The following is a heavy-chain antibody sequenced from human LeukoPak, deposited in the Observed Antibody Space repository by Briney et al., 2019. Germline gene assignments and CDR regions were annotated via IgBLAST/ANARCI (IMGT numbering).Heavy chain of an antibody. CDR3: ARVTPFKGGDYVPSFDY. CDR1: GGSISSYY. D-gene: IGHD4-17*01. Sequence: SETLSLTCTVSGGSISSYYWSWIRQPPGKGLEWIGYIYYSGSTNYNPSLKSRVTISVDTSKNQFSLKLSSVTAADTAVYYCARVTPFKGGDYVPSFDYWGQGTLVTVSS. V-gene: IGHV4-59*01. J-gene: IGHJ4*02. CDR2: IYYSGST.